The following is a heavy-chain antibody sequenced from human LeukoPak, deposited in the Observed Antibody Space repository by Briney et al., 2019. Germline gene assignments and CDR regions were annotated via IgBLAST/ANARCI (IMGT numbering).Heavy chain of an antibody. CDR2: INPIDGST. Sequence: ASVTVSCKASGYTFTNFYIHLVRQAHGPGLGRMGMINPIDGSTSYAQRVRGRVTMTRDTSTSTFYMEVSILRYEDTAIYGCARGGHYNFDVWGKGTTVTISS. V-gene: IGHV1-46*03. CDR1: GYTFTNFY. CDR3: ARGGHYNFDV. J-gene: IGHJ6*03.